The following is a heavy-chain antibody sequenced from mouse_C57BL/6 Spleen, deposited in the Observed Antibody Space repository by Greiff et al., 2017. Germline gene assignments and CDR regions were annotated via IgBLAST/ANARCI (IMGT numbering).Heavy chain of an antibody. D-gene: IGHD2-3*01. CDR3: ASVYDGYQAWFAY. CDR1: GYSITSGYY. Sequence: EVKLMESGPGLVKPSQSLSLTCSVTGYSITSGYYWNWIRQFPGNKLEWMGYISYDGSNNYNPSLKNRISITRDTSKNQFFLKFNSVTTEDTATYYCASVYDGYQAWFAYWGQGTLVTVSA. J-gene: IGHJ3*01. V-gene: IGHV3-6*01. CDR2: ISYDGSN.